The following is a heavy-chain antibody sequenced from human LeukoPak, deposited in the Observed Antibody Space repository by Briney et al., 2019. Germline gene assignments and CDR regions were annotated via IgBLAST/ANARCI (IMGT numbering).Heavy chain of an antibody. J-gene: IGHJ4*02. Sequence: PGGSLRLSCAASGFTFSNAWMSWVRQAPGKGLEWVGRIKSKTDGGTTDYAAPVKGRFTISRDDSKNTLYLQMNSLKTEDTAVYYCTTDCLRGYSYGVRGCWGQGTLVTVSS. CDR1: GFTFSNAW. CDR2: IKSKTDGGTT. D-gene: IGHD5-18*01. V-gene: IGHV3-15*01. CDR3: TTDCLRGYSYGVRGC.